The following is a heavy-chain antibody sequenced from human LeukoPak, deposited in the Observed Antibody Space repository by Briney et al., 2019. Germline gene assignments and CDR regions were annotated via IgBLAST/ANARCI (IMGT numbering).Heavy chain of an antibody. V-gene: IGHV3-43D*03. Sequence: PGGSLRLSCAASGFTFDDYAMHWVRQAPGKGLEWVSLISWDGGSTYYVDSVKGRFTISRDNSKNSLYLQMNSLRAEDTALYYCAKDASMVRGVYYFDYWGQGTLVTVSS. CDR2: ISWDGGST. CDR1: GFTFDDYA. CDR3: AKDASMVRGVYYFDY. D-gene: IGHD3-10*01. J-gene: IGHJ4*02.